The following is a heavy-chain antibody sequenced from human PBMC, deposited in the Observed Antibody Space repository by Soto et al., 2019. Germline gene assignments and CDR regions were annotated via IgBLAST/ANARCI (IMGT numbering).Heavy chain of an antibody. CDR3: ARVTSDGYNNGDYYYGMAV. Sequence: SVKVYWSASGGTFGSYAISWVRPAPGQGLEWMGGIIPIFGTANYAQKFQGRVTITADESTSTAYMELSSLRSEDTAVYYCARVTSDGYNNGDYYYGMAVWVQGTTVTVP. CDR1: GGTFGSYA. V-gene: IGHV1-69*01. J-gene: IGHJ6*02. D-gene: IGHD2-8*01. CDR2: IIPIFGTA.